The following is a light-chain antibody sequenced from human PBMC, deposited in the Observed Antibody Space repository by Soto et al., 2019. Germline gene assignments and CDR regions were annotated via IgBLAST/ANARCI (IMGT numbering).Light chain of an antibody. CDR3: CSYTYSSTYV. V-gene: IGLV2-14*01. CDR1: SSDVGFYNY. J-gene: IGLJ1*01. CDR2: EGT. Sequence: QSAMTQPASVSGSPGQSITISCTGTSSDVGFYNYVSWYQQHPGKVPKLTIYEGTKRPSGVSDRFSGSKSGNTASLTISGHQAEDEADYYCCSYTYSSTYVFGTGTKRTVL.